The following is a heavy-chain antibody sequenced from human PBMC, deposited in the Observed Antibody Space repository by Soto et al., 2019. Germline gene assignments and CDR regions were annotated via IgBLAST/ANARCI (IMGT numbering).Heavy chain of an antibody. Sequence: PSETLSLTCTVSGGSISSGGYYWSWIRQHPGKGLEWIGYIYYSGSTYYNPSLKSRVTISVDTSKNQFSLKLSSVTAADTAVYYCASGSSRGEYYDILTGYYNWFDHWGQGTLVTVSS. J-gene: IGHJ5*02. D-gene: IGHD3-9*01. V-gene: IGHV4-31*03. CDR1: GGSISSGGYY. CDR2: IYYSGST. CDR3: ASGSSRGEYYDILTGYYNWFDH.